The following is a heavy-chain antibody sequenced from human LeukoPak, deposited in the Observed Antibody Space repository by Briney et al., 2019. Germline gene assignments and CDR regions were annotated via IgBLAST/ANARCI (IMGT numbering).Heavy chain of an antibody. V-gene: IGHV1-18*01. CDR1: VHTFPRYY. D-gene: IGHD3-10*01. CDR3: ARAPSSYTSGSFSKYYFGY. Sequence: GVSVKVLRNSSVHTFPRYYTSGVTHASRKARVWMGEISSHYGKTNYAQKLQDRVTMTTDTSTRTAYMEPRSLRSDDAAVYYCARAPSSYTSGSFSKYYFGYWGGGSLVTVSS. CDR2: ISSHYGKT. J-gene: IGHJ4*02.